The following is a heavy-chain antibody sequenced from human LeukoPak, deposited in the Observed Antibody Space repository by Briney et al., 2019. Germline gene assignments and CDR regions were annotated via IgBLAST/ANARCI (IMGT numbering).Heavy chain of an antibody. J-gene: IGHJ5*02. V-gene: IGHV4-59*06. CDR1: GGSISSYY. Sequence: SETLSLTCTVSGGSISSYYWSWIRQPPGKGLEWIGYIYYSGSTYYNPSLKSRVTISVDTSKNQFSLKLSSVTAADTAVYYCARGVHGVWFDPWGQGTLVTVSS. CDR2: IYYSGST. D-gene: IGHD1-1*01. CDR3: ARGVHGVWFDP.